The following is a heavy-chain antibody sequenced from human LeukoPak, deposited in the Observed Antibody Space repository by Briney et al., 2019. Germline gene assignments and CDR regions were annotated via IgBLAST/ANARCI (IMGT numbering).Heavy chain of an antibody. CDR3: ARARGGLAGAFDI. D-gene: IGHD1-26*01. CDR1: GYTFTGYY. Sequence: GASVKVSCKASGYTFTGYYMHWVRQAPGQGLEWMGWINPNSGGTNYAQKFQGWVTMTRDTSISTAYMELSRPRSDDTAVYYCARARGGLAGAFDIWGQGTMVTVSS. V-gene: IGHV1-2*04. J-gene: IGHJ3*02. CDR2: INPNSGGT.